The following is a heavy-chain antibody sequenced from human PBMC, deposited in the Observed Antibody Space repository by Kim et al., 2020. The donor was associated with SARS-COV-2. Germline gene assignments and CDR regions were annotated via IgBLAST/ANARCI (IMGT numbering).Heavy chain of an antibody. J-gene: IGHJ6*02. CDR3: ARDRLSRLMITFGGVIDYGMDV. CDR1: GFTFSSYC. D-gene: IGHD3-16*02. Sequence: GGSLRLSCAASGFTFSSYCMHWVRQAPGKGLEWVAVIWYDGSNKYYADSVKGRFTISRDNSKNTLYLQMNSLRAEDTAVYYCARDRLSRLMITFGGVIDYGMDVWGQGTTVTVSS. CDR2: IWYDGSNK. V-gene: IGHV3-33*01.